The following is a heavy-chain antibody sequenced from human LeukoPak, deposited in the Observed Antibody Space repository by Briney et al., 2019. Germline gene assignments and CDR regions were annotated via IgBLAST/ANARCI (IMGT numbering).Heavy chain of an antibody. CDR1: GFTFSGYG. J-gene: IGHJ4*02. CDR2: IRYDGSNK. V-gene: IGHV3-30*02. Sequence: PGGSLRLSCAASGFTFSGYGMHWVRRTPGKGLEWVAFIRYDGSNKYYADYVKGRFTISRDNSKNTLYLQMNSLRAEDTAVYYCAKGDYSPWDQGTLVTVSS. D-gene: IGHD2-21*01. CDR3: AKGDYSP.